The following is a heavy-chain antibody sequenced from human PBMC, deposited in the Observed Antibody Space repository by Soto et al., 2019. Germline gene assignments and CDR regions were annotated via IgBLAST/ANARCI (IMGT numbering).Heavy chain of an antibody. CDR1: GGSFSGYY. CDR3: ARGLAAATPRAFDY. D-gene: IGHD6-13*01. J-gene: IGHJ4*02. Sequence: QVQLQQWGAGLLKPWETLSLTCAVYGGSFSGYYWSWIRQPPGKGLEWIGEINHSGSTNYNPFLKSRVTISVDTSKIQFSLKLSSVTAAYTAVYYCARGLAAATPRAFDYWGQGTQVTVSP. V-gene: IGHV4-34*01. CDR2: INHSGST.